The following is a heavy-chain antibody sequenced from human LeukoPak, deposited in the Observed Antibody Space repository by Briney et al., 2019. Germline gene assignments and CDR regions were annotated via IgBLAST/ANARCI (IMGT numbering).Heavy chain of an antibody. D-gene: IGHD6-19*01. Sequence: PGGSLRLSCAASGFTFSSYGMHWVRQAPGKGLEWVAVISYDGSNKYYADSVKGRFTISRDNSKNTLYLQMNSLRAEDTAVYYCANRRSSGWSDYFDYWGQGTLVTVSS. CDR3: ANRRSSGWSDYFDY. CDR1: GFTFSSYG. CDR2: ISYDGSNK. J-gene: IGHJ4*02. V-gene: IGHV3-30*18.